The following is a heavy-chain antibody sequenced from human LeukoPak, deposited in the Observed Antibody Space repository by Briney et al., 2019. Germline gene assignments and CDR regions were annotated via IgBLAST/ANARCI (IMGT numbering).Heavy chain of an antibody. CDR1: GYTFTGNY. Sequence: ASVKVSCKASGYTFTGNYMHWVRQAPGQGLEWMGWINPNSGGTNYAQRFQGRVTMTRDTSIGTAYMELNRLRSDDTAVYYCARGSYDSSDFEYFHHWGQGTLVTVSS. CDR2: INPNSGGT. D-gene: IGHD3-22*01. CDR3: ARGSYDSSDFEYFHH. J-gene: IGHJ1*01. V-gene: IGHV1-2*02.